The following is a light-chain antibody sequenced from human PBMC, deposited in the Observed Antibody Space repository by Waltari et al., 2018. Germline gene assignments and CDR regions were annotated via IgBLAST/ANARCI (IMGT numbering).Light chain of an antibody. Sequence: SHELTQPPSVSVSPGQTATLTCSGDKLGDQFASWYQQRPGQSPVLVIYLDSKRPSGIPERFSGSNSGKTATLTISGTQATDEADYYCQAWASTNWAFGGGTKLTVL. CDR2: LDS. V-gene: IGLV3-1*01. J-gene: IGLJ3*02. CDR3: QAWASTNWA. CDR1: KLGDQF.